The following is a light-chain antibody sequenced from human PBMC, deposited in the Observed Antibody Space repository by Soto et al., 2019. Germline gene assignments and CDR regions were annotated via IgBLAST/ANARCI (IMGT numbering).Light chain of an antibody. Sequence: DIQMTQSPSSLSASVGDRVTITCRASQSISSYLNWYQQKPGTAPKLLIYAASSLQSGVPSRFSGRGSGTDYTLPISSLQPEDLATYYCQQSYTTPPTFGQGTTVEIK. CDR2: AAS. V-gene: IGKV1-39*01. CDR3: QQSYTTPPT. J-gene: IGKJ1*01. CDR1: QSISSY.